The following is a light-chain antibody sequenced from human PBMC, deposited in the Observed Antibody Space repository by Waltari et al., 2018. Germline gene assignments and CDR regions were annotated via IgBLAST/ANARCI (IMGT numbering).Light chain of an antibody. Sequence: QSALTQPASVSGSPGQPPTTPCPGTSGDFGGFNLVSWYQQHPGKAPKLMIYEGNKRPSGVSNRFSGSKSGNTASLTISGLQAEDEADYYCSSYADSNICVFGSGTKVTVL. CDR1: SGDFGGFNL. V-gene: IGLV2-23*01. J-gene: IGLJ1*01. CDR2: EGN. CDR3: SSYADSNICV.